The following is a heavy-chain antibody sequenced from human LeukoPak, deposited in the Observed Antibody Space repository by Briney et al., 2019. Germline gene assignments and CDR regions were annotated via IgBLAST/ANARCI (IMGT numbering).Heavy chain of an antibody. Sequence: GGALRLSCAASGFTFSNYATTWVRQAPGKGLEWVSTIEKDGSGTYYADSVKGRFTISRDNSKNALYLQMNSIRVDDTAKSSCAKCAGFVIKNWYFDLWGRGTLVTVSS. J-gene: IGHJ2*01. CDR3: AKCAGFVIKNWYFDL. CDR2: IEKDGSGT. V-gene: IGHV3-23*05. CDR1: GFTFSNYA. D-gene: IGHD6-6*01.